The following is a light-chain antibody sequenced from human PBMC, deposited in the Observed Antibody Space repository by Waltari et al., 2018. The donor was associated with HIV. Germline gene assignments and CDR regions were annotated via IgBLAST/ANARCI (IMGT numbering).Light chain of an antibody. J-gene: IGLJ3*02. V-gene: IGLV2-11*01. CDR2: DVT. CDR3: CSYAGSYTLV. Sequence: QSALTQPRSVSGSPGQSVTLSCPGTSSDVGGYKYVSWYQQHPAKAPKLMIYDVTKRPSGVPDRFSGSKSVNTASLTISGLEAEDEADYYCCSYAGSYTLVFGGGTKLTVL. CDR1: SSDVGGYKY.